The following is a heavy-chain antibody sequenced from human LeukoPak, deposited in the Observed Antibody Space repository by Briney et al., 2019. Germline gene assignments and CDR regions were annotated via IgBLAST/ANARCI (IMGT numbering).Heavy chain of an antibody. D-gene: IGHD6-25*01. Sequence: SVNVPFKSTVDTLSNYAINWVRQAPGQGLAWVGRIVPVLDIPNYAPRFNGRVTITADQSTTTAYMELRSLTSDDAAVYFCARGPYTSDGSGFYYYYMDVWGKGTSVTVSS. CDR2: IVPVLDIP. CDR3: ARGPYTSDGSGFYYYYMDV. CDR1: VDTLSNYA. V-gene: IGHV1-69*04. J-gene: IGHJ6*03.